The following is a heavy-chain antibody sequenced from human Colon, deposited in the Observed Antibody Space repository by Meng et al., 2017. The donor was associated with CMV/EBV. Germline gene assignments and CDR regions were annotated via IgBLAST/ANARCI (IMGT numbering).Heavy chain of an antibody. CDR2: ISGSGGST. Sequence: GGSLRLSCAASGFTFSSYAMSWVRQAPGKGLEWVSAISGSGGSTYYADPVKGRFTISRDNSKDSLYLQMYGLRGEDTALYYCARGMSSRGSSRIYFYYYGMDVWGQGTTVTVSS. D-gene: IGHD3-10*01. V-gene: IGHV3-23*01. CDR3: ARGMSSRGSSRIYFYYYGMDV. CDR1: GFTFSSYA. J-gene: IGHJ6*02.